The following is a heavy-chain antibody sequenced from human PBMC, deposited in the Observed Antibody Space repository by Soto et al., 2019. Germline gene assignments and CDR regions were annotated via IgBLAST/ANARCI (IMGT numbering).Heavy chain of an antibody. D-gene: IGHD5-12*01. Sequence: SGPTLVNPTQTLTLTCSVSGFSLNSRGMRVSWIRQSPGKALEWLARIDWGDDKYYNKPLKTRLTISKDTSRNQVVLTMTNMDPVGTGTYYCARDGDDDYILDYWGQGILVTVSS. CDR3: ARDGDDDYILDY. J-gene: IGHJ4*02. V-gene: IGHV2-70*04. CDR1: GFSLNSRGMR. CDR2: IDWGDDK.